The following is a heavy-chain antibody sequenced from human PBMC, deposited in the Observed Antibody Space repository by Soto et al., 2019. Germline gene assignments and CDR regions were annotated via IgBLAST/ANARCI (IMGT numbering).Heavy chain of an antibody. CDR2: ISHTGST. V-gene: IGHV4-31*03. D-gene: IGHD1-1*01. Sequence: SETLSLPCTVSGGSISSGGYYWTWIRQPPGKGLEWIGSISHTGSTYYSKSLRSRLTMSVDTSKSQFSLRLSSVTAADTAVYYCARATGTLRSRNCDSWGQGSLVTVSS. CDR3: ARATGTLRSRNCDS. J-gene: IGHJ4*02. CDR1: GGSISSGGYY.